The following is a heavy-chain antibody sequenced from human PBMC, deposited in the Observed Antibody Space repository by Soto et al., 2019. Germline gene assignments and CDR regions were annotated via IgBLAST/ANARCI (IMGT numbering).Heavy chain of an antibody. CDR2: IWYDGSNK. D-gene: IGHD3-10*01. CDR1: GFTFSSYG. J-gene: IGHJ4*02. Sequence: QVQLVESGGGVVQPGRSLRLSCAASGFTFSSYGMHWVGQAPGKGLEWVAVIWYDGSNKYYADSVKDRFTISRDNSKNTLYLQMNSLRAEDTAVYYCASQARSNWGQGTLVTVSS. V-gene: IGHV3-33*01. CDR3: ASQARSN.